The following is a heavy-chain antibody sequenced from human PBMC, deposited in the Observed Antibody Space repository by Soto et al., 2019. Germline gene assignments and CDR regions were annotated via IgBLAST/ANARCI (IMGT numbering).Heavy chain of an antibody. V-gene: IGHV4-39*07. CDR3: ARSDGSSWFKGYLRKYYYYGMDV. J-gene: IGHJ6*02. CDR2: VYYSGST. D-gene: IGHD6-13*01. CDR1: GGSISSSSYY. Sequence: PSETLSLTFTVSGGSISSSSYYWGWIRQPPGKGLEWIGSVYYSGSTYYNPSLKSRVTISVDTSKNQFSLKMNSVTAADTAVYYCARSDGSSWFKGYLRKYYYYGMDVWGQGTTVT.